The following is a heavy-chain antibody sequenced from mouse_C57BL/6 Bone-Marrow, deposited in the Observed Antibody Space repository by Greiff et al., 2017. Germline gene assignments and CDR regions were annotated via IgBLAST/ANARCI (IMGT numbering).Heavy chain of an antibody. V-gene: IGHV3-1*01. Sequence: EVQLQQSGPGMVKPSQSLSLTCTVTGYSITSGYDWHWIRHFPGNKLEWMGYISYSGSTNYNPSLKSRIAITHDTSKNHFFLKLNSVTTEDTATYYCARGEIYDYDRYFDDWGTGTTVTVSS. CDR3: ARGEIYDYDRYFDD. CDR1: GYSITSGYD. CDR2: ISYSGST. D-gene: IGHD2-4*01. J-gene: IGHJ1*03.